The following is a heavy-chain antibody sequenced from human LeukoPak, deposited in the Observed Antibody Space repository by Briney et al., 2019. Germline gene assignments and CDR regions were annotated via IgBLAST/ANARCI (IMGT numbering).Heavy chain of an antibody. CDR3: AKLGGHPLHNYYVGV. J-gene: IGHJ6*03. V-gene: IGHV3-23*01. Sequence: PGGSLRLSCAASGFTFSSYAMSCVRQAPGKGLEWVSGILDSGDSTYYANSVKGRFTISRDNSNNTLYLQMNSLRAEDTAVYYCAKLGGHPLHNYYVGVWGKGTTVAVSS. CDR2: ILDSGDST. CDR1: GFTFSSYA. D-gene: IGHD3-16*01.